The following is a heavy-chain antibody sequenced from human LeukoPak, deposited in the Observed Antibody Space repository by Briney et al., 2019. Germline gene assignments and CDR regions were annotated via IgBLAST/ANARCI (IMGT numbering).Heavy chain of an antibody. D-gene: IGHD6-19*01. CDR3: ARGSGWLDY. Sequence: PAGSLRLSCAASGFTVSNTFMSWVRQAPGKGLEWVSVIYSVGTTYYADSVKGRFTISRDNSKNTLYLQMNSLRAEDTAVYYCARGSGWLDYWGQGTLVTVSS. CDR1: GFTVSNTF. CDR2: IYSVGTT. V-gene: IGHV3-53*01. J-gene: IGHJ4*02.